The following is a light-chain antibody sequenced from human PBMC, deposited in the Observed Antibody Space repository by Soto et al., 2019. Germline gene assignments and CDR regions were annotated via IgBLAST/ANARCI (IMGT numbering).Light chain of an antibody. CDR2: RNN. CDR3: AAWDDSLSGRV. J-gene: IGLJ3*02. Sequence: QSVLTQPPSASGTPGQRVTISCSGSSSNIGSNYVYWYQRLPGTAPKLLIYRNNQRSSGVPDRFSGSKSGTSASLAISGLRSEDEADYYCAAWDDSLSGRVFGGGTQLTVL. CDR1: SSNIGSNY. V-gene: IGLV1-47*01.